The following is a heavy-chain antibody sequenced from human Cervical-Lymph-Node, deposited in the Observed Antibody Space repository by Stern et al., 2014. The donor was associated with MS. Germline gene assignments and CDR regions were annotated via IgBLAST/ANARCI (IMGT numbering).Heavy chain of an antibody. CDR2: IWYDGSQK. D-gene: IGHD3-10*01. CDR3: AREFGDYHAFDM. J-gene: IGHJ3*02. V-gene: IGHV3-33*01. Sequence: QVQLMQSGGGVGQPGRSLRLSCVASGFGFTFNSYGMHWVRQAPGKGLEWVAVIWYDGSQKYYADSVKGRFTVSRDNSKNTVFLQMNSLRDEDTAVYYCAREFGDYHAFDMWGQGTMVTVSS. CDR1: GFGFTFNSYG.